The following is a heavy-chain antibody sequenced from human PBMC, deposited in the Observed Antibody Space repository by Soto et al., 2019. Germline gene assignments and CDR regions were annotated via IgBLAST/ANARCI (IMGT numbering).Heavy chain of an antibody. CDR3: AREGFWRGSQSSHYGMDV. Sequence: QVQLVESGGGVVQAGRSLRLSCAASGFTFRNTGMHWVRQSPGKGLEWVAVIWYDGSNEKYADSVKGRFTITRDNPKNTLFLQMNSLRVEDTAVYYCAREGFWRGSQSSHYGMDVWGQGTTVTVSS. CDR1: GFTFRNTG. CDR2: IWYDGSNE. V-gene: IGHV3-33*01. J-gene: IGHJ6*02. D-gene: IGHD3-3*01.